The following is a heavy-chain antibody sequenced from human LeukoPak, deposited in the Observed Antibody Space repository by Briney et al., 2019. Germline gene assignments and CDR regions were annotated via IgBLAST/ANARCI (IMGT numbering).Heavy chain of an antibody. Sequence: PSETLSLTCTVSRGSISSYYWNWIRQPPGRGLEWIGFIYYSGSTNYNPSLKSRVTISVDTSKNQFSLKLSSVTAADTAVYYCARSPLTGNYGDWFDPWGQGTLVIVSS. D-gene: IGHD3-9*01. J-gene: IGHJ5*02. CDR2: IYYSGST. CDR3: ARSPLTGNYGDWFDP. V-gene: IGHV4-59*01. CDR1: RGSISSYY.